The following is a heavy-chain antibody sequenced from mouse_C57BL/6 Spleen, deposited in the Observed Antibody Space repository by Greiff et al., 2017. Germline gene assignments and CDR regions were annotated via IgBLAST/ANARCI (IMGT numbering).Heavy chain of an antibody. Sequence: VQLQQPGPELVKPGASVKISCKASGYSFTGYYMNWVKQSPEKSLEWIGEINPSTGGTTYNQKFKAKATLTVDKSSSTAYMQLKSLTSEVSAVYYCARTAYKGFAYWGKGTLVTVSA. CDR1: GYSFTGYY. J-gene: IGHJ3*01. D-gene: IGHD6-5*01. V-gene: IGHV1-42*01. CDR2: INPSTGGT. CDR3: ARTAYKGFAY.